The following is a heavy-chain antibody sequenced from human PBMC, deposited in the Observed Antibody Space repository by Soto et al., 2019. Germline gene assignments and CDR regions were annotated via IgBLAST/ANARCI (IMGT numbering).Heavy chain of an antibody. CDR2: INHSGST. D-gene: IGHD3-16*02. J-gene: IGHJ4*02. V-gene: IGHV4-34*01. Sequence: SETLSLTCAVYGGSFSGYYWTWIRQPLGTGLEWIGEINHSGSTNYNPSLKSRVTISVDTSKNQFSLKLTSVTAADTAVYYCARHVPFGGIIVYYFDNWGQETLVTVSS. CDR3: ARHVPFGGIIVYYFDN. CDR1: GGSFSGYY.